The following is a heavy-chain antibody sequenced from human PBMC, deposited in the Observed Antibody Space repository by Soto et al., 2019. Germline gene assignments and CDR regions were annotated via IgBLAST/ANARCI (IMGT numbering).Heavy chain of an antibody. J-gene: IGHJ4*02. CDR2: IYHSGST. CDR1: GYSISSGYY. D-gene: IGHD1-26*01. CDR3: PRGDGTSYFDS. Sequence: SETLSLTCAVSGYSISSGYYWGWIRQPPGKGLEWIGSIYHSGSTYYNPSLKSRVTISVDTSKNQFSLKLSSVTAADTAVYSCPRGDGTSYFDSWGQGTLVTVSS. V-gene: IGHV4-38-2*01.